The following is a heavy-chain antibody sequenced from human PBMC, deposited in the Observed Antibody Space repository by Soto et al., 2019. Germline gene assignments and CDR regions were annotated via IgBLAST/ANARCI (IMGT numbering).Heavy chain of an antibody. CDR3: AGLRRYYYYIDV. J-gene: IGHJ6*03. V-gene: IGHV4-34*01. D-gene: IGHD3-10*01. Sequence: QVQLQQWGAGLLKPSETLSLTCAVHGASSGTYYWTWIRQPPGKGLEWIGDTNDSGSANHNPSLRSRVIISVDTSKNQFSLRLNSVTAADTAVYYCAGLRRYYYYIDVWGKGTRVTVSS. CDR2: TNDSGSA. CDR1: GASSGTYY.